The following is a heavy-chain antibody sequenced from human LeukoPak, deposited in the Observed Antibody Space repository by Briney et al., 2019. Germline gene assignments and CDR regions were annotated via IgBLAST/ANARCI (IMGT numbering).Heavy chain of an antibody. V-gene: IGHV3-7*01. CDR1: GFTFDDYG. D-gene: IGHD1-26*01. CDR2: IKQDGSEK. CDR3: ARDKIVGATYFDY. Sequence: GGPLRLSCAASGFTFDDYGMSWVRQAPGKGLEWVANIKQDGSEKYYVDSVKGRFTISRDNAKNSLYLQMNSLRAEDTAVYYCARDKIVGATYFDYWGQGTLVTVSS. J-gene: IGHJ4*02.